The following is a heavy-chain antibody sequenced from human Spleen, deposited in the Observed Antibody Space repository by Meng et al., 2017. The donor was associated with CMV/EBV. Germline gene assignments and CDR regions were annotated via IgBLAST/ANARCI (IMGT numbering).Heavy chain of an antibody. J-gene: IGHJ6*02. CDR3: ARERDYQVGYRSYGMDV. V-gene: IGHV3-30*02. D-gene: IGHD5-24*01. Sequence: GESLKISCAASGFTFSDSGVHWVRQAPGKGLQWVAFIRYDGSDKYYADSVKGRFTISSDNSKNTLYLQMNSLRAEDTAVYYCARERDYQVGYRSYGMDVWGQGTTVTVSS. CDR2: IRYDGSDK. CDR1: GFTFSDSG.